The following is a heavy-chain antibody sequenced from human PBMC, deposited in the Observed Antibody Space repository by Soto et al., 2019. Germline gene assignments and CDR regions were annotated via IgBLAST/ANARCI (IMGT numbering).Heavy chain of an antibody. Sequence: DVDLVESGGALVRPGGSLRLSCAVSGFTFSNFWFHWVRQAPGKGLVWVARINTDGSVTSHADSVKGRFTISRDNAKSPLYLQRNSLREEDSAMYYCARQTGLGATNYWGQGTLVTVAS. CDR3: ARQTGLGATNY. V-gene: IGHV3-74*01. D-gene: IGHD7-27*01. CDR2: INTDGSVT. J-gene: IGHJ4*02. CDR1: GFTFSNFW.